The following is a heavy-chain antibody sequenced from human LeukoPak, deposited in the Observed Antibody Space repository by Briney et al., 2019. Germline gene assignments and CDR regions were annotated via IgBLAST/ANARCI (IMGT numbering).Heavy chain of an antibody. Sequence: GGSLRLSCAASGFTFSSYWMSWVRQAPGKGLERVANIKQDGSEKYYVDSVKGRFTISRDNAKNSLYLQMNSLRAEDTAVYYCARDRGYSSGWYVYWGQGTLVTVSS. CDR2: IKQDGSEK. J-gene: IGHJ4*02. D-gene: IGHD6-19*01. V-gene: IGHV3-7*03. CDR3: ARDRGYSSGWYVY. CDR1: GFTFSSYW.